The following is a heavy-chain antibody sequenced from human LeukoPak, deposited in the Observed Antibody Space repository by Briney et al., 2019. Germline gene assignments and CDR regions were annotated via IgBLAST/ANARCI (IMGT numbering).Heavy chain of an antibody. D-gene: IGHD3-22*01. V-gene: IGHV1-69*01. J-gene: IGHJ4*02. CDR2: IIPIFGTV. CDR1: GGTFSSYA. Sequence: HGSSVKVSCKASGGTFSSYAISWVRQAPGQGLEWMGGIIPIFGTVNYAQKFQGRVTITADESTSTAYMELSSLRSEDTAVYYCARDREEYYYDSSGYYVNYFDYWGQGTLVTASS. CDR3: ARDREEYYYDSSGYYVNYFDY.